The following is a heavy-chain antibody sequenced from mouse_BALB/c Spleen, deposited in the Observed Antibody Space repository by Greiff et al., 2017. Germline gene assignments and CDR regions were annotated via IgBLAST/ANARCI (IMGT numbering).Heavy chain of an antibody. Sequence: VQLQQSGAELAKPGASVKMSCKASGYTFTSYWMHWVKQRPGQGLEWIGYINPSTGYTEYNQKFKDKATLTADKSSSTAYMQLSSLTSEDSAVYYCARYWGDYAMDYWGQGTSVTVSS. D-gene: IGHD4-1*01. V-gene: IGHV1-7*01. CDR3: ARYWGDYAMDY. CDR1: GYTFTSYW. CDR2: INPSTGYT. J-gene: IGHJ4*01.